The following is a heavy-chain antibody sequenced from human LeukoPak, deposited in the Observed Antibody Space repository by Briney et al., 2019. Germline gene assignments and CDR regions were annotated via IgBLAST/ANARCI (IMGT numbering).Heavy chain of an antibody. Sequence: VASVKVSCKASGYTFTSYDINWVRQATGQGLEWMGWMNPNSGNTGYAQKFQGRVTMTRNTSISTAYMELSRLRSDDTAVYYCARDHQLPLLGWFDPWGQGTLVTVSS. CDR1: GYTFTSYD. D-gene: IGHD2-2*01. CDR3: ARDHQLPLLGWFDP. V-gene: IGHV1-8*01. CDR2: MNPNSGNT. J-gene: IGHJ5*02.